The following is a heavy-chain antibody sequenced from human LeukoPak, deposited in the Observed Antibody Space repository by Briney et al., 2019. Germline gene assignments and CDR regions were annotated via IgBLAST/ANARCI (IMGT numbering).Heavy chain of an antibody. CDR3: ARDEGYDYGDYEALMDV. V-gene: IGHV3-48*03. J-gene: IGHJ6*02. D-gene: IGHD4-17*01. CDR2: ISSSGSTI. CDR1: GFTFSSYE. Sequence: GGSLRLSCAASGFTFSSYEMNRVRQAPGKGLEWVSYISSSGSTIYYADSVKGRFTISRDNAKNSLYLQMNSLRAEDTAVYYCARDEGYDYGDYEALMDVWGQGTTVTVSS.